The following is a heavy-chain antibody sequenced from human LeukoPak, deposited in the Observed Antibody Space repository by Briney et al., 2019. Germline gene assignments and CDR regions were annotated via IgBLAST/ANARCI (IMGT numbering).Heavy chain of an antibody. CDR2: IYYSGST. V-gene: IGHV4-61*05. D-gene: IGHD1-26*01. J-gene: IGHJ4*02. CDR3: ARIYSGSYFDY. Sequence: SQTLSLTCTVSGGSISSTDYYWSWIRQPPGKGLEWIGYIYYSGSTNYNPCLKSRVTISVDTSKNQFSLKLSSVTAADTAVYYCARIYSGSYFDYWGQGTLVTVSS. CDR1: GGSISSTDYY.